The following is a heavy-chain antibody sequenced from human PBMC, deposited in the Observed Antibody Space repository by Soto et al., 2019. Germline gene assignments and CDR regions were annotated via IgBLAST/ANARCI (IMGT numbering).Heavy chain of an antibody. V-gene: IGHV1-18*01. CDR2: GSAYNGNT. Sequence: QVQLVQSGAEVNKPGAALKVSCKASGYTCTSYGISWARQAPAHGLEWMGWGSAYNGNTTYAQKLQVRVTMTTDTSTSTAYVELRRMTSDDTAVYCCARDLIMRATPPDYFDDWGQGTPVTVSS. CDR1: GYTCTSYG. CDR3: ARDLIMRATPPDYFDD. D-gene: IGHD1-26*01. J-gene: IGHJ4*02.